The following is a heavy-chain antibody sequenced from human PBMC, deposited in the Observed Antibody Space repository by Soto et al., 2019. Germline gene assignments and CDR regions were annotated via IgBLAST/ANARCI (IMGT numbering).Heavy chain of an antibody. CDR3: ARGVVVPATPDYYYYGLDV. CDR2: IIPMFGAP. CDR1: GGTFRSYA. V-gene: IGHV1-69*15. D-gene: IGHD2-15*01. Sequence: QVQLVQSGAEVKKPGSSVKVSCKASGGTFRSYAISWVRQAPGQGLEWMGRIIPMFGAPNYAQKFQGRVTIIADGSTGTAYMELSSLRSEDTAVYYCARGVVVPATPDYYYYGLDVWGKGTTVTVSS. J-gene: IGHJ6*04.